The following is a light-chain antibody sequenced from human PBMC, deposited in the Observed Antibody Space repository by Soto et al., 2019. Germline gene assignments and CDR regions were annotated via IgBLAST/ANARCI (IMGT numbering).Light chain of an antibody. V-gene: IGLV2-11*01. CDR1: SGDVGDYNY. CDR3: CSYAGDYSYV. CDR2: DVS. Sequence: QSALTQPASVFGSPGQSITISCTGSSGDVGDYNYVSWYQQHPGKAPKLMIYDVSKRPSGVPDRFSGSKSGNTASLTISGLQAEDEADYYCCSYAGDYSYVFGTGTKLTVL. J-gene: IGLJ1*01.